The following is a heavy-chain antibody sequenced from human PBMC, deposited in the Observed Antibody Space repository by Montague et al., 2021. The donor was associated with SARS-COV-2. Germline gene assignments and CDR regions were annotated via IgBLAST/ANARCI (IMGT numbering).Heavy chain of an antibody. CDR2: ISWNSGSI. CDR3: AKDTYYFGSGSYTWDN. V-gene: IGHV3-9*01. Sequence: SLRLSCAASGFTFDEYAMHWVRQAPGKGLEWVSGISWNSGSIGYADSVKGRFTISRDNAKSSLYLQMDRLRPEDTALYYCAKDTYYFGSGSYTWDNWGQGTLVTVSS. J-gene: IGHJ4*02. CDR1: GFTFDEYA. D-gene: IGHD3-10*01.